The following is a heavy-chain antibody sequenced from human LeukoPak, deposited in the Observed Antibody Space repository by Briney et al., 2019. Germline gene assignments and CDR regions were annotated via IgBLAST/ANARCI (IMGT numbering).Heavy chain of an antibody. J-gene: IGHJ4*02. CDR1: GFTFSSYG. D-gene: IGHD4-23*01. CDR3: ARGSGDYGGNWDY. V-gene: IGHV3-33*01. Sequence: GGSLRLSCAASGFTFSSYGMHLVRQAPGKGLEWVAVIWYDGSNKYYADSVKGRFTISRDNSKNTLYLQMNSLRAEDTAVYYCARGSGDYGGNWDYWGQGTLVTVSS. CDR2: IWYDGSNK.